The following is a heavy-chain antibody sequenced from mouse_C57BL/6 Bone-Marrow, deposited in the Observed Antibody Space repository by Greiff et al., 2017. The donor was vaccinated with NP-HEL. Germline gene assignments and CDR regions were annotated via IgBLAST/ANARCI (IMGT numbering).Heavy chain of an antibody. Sequence: VQLQESGAELVRPGTSVKVSCKASGYAFTNYLIEWVKQRPGQGLAWIGVINPGSGGTNYNEKFKGKATLTADKSSSTAYMQLSSLTSEDSAVYCCARYTTVDAMDYWGQGTSVTVAS. CDR3: ARYTTVDAMDY. J-gene: IGHJ4*01. D-gene: IGHD1-1*01. V-gene: IGHV1-54*01. CDR1: GYAFTNYL. CDR2: INPGSGGT.